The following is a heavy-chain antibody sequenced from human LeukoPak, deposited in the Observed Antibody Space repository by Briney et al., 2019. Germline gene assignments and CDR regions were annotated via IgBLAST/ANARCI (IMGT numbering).Heavy chain of an antibody. J-gene: IGHJ4*02. Sequence: GRSLRLSCAASGFTFSSYAMHWVRQAPGKGLEWVAVISYDGSNKYYADSVKGRFTISRDNSKSTLYLQMNSLRAEDTAVYYCARVRDFDYWGQGTLVTVSS. CDR2: ISYDGSNK. V-gene: IGHV3-30*04. CDR3: ARVRDFDY. D-gene: IGHD3-10*01. CDR1: GFTFSSYA.